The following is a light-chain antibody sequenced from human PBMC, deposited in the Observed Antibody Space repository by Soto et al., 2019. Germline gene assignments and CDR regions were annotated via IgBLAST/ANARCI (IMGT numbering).Light chain of an antibody. CDR2: GAS. CDR3: QQYNKWPPIT. J-gene: IGKJ5*01. V-gene: IGKV3-15*01. CDR1: QSVSSY. Sequence: EIVMTQSLATLSVSPGERATLSCRASQSVSSYLAWYQQKPGQSPRLLIYGASTRAPGIPARFSGSGSGTEFTLTISSLQSEDFAVYYCQQYNKWPPITFGQGTRLEIK.